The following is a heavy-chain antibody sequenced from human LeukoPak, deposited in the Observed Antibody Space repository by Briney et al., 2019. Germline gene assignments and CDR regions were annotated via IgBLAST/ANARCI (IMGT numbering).Heavy chain of an antibody. Sequence: KSSETLSPTCSVSGASVSNHYCTWIRQPPGKRLEWIGYAYYSGSTNYDASLKSRVTISVDTSKNQFSLRLNSVTAADTAVYYCAISYGGYVLDSWGQGTLVIVSS. D-gene: IGHD5-12*01. V-gene: IGHV4-59*02. CDR2: AYYSGST. CDR1: GASVSNHY. CDR3: AISYGGYVLDS. J-gene: IGHJ4*02.